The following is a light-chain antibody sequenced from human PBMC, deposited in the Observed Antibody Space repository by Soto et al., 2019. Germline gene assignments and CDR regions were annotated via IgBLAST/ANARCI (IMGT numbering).Light chain of an antibody. CDR1: QNIYYN. Sequence: ILMTQSPATVSVSPGESSTLXXRASQNIYYNVAWYQHRPGQAPRXLIYRASTRAPGVPARFSGSGSGTEFTLTISSLQPEDFTVYSCLQYHNLWAFGQGTKVDIK. CDR2: RAS. CDR3: LQYHNLWA. V-gene: IGKV3-15*01. J-gene: IGKJ1*01.